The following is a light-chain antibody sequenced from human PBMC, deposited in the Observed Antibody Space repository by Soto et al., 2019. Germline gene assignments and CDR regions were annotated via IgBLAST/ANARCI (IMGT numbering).Light chain of an antibody. CDR3: AAWDDSLNGVV. CDR1: SSNIGSNT. Sequence: QAVVTQPPSASGTPGQRVTISCSGSSSNIGSNTVNWYQQLPGTAPKLLIYSNNQRPSGVPDRFSGSKSGTSASLAISGLQSEDEADYYRAAWDDSLNGVVFGGGTKVTVL. CDR2: SNN. V-gene: IGLV1-44*01. J-gene: IGLJ2*01.